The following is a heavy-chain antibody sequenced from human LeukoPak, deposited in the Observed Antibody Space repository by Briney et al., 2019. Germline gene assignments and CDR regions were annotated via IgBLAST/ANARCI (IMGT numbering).Heavy chain of an antibody. CDR2: ISSSSSTI. V-gene: IGHV3-48*01. D-gene: IGHD6-13*01. J-gene: IGHJ6*02. CDR3: AREGTAAAAPGGYYGMDV. CDR1: GFKFSDHY. Sequence: GGSLRLSCAASGFKFSDHYIDWVRQAPGKGLEWVSYISSSSSTIYYADSVKGRFTISRDNAKNSLYLQMNSLRAEDTAVYYCAREGTAAAAPGGYYGMDVWGQGTTVTVSS.